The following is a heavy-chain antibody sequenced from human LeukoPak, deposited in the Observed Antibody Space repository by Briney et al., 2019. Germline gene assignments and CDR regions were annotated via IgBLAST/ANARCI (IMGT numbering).Heavy chain of an antibody. D-gene: IGHD2-2*01. Sequence: PSQTLSLTCTVSGGSISSGGYYWSWIRQPPGKGLEWIGYIYHSGSTYYNPSLKSRVTISVDRSKNQFSLKLSSVTAADTAVYYCARDVGSSTSSPENYFDYWGQGALVTVSS. CDR1: GGSISSGGYY. CDR2: IYHSGST. J-gene: IGHJ4*02. V-gene: IGHV4-30-2*01. CDR3: ARDVGSSTSSPENYFDY.